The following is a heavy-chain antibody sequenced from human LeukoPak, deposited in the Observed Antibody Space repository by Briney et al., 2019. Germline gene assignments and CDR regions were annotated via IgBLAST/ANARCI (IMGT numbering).Heavy chain of an antibody. J-gene: IGHJ4*02. V-gene: IGHV3-30-3*01. CDR3: ASIAVAGTPRGPAFDY. CDR1: GFTFSSYA. CDR2: ISYDGSNK. Sequence: GGSLRLSCAASGFTFSSYAMHWVRQAPGKGLEWVAVISYDGSNKYYADSVKGRFTISRDNSKNTLYLQMNSLRAEDTAVYYCASIAVAGTPRGPAFDYWGQGTLVTVSS. D-gene: IGHD6-19*01.